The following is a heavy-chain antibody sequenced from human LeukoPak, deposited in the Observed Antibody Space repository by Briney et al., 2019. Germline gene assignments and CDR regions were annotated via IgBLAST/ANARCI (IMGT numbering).Heavy chain of an antibody. Sequence: ASVKVSCKASGYTFTGYYMHWVRQAPGQGLEWMGRINPNSGGTNYAQKFQGRVTMTRDTSISTAYMELSRLRSGDTAVYYCARDIVVVVAANTFDYWGQGTLVTVSS. CDR2: INPNSGGT. D-gene: IGHD2-15*01. CDR3: ARDIVVVVAANTFDY. J-gene: IGHJ4*02. V-gene: IGHV1-2*06. CDR1: GYTFTGYY.